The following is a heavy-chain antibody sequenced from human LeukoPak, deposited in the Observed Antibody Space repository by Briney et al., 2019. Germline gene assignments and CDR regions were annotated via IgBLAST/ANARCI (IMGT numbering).Heavy chain of an antibody. D-gene: IGHD3-22*01. CDR2: ISWNSGSI. J-gene: IGHJ3*02. CDR3: AKGYYYDSSGYYHDAFDI. V-gene: IGHV3-9*03. CDR1: GFTFDDYA. Sequence: GRSLRLSCAASGFTFDDYAMHWVRQAPGKGLEWVSGISWNSGSIGYADSVKGRFTISRDNAKNSLYLQINSLRAEDMALYYCAKGYYYDSSGYYHDAFDIWGQGTMVTVSS.